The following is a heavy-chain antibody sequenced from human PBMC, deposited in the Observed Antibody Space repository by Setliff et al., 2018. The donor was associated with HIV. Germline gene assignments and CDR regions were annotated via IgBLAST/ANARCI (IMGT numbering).Heavy chain of an antibody. CDR3: ARGYYGSGSYYAPFDY. V-gene: IGHV4-59*01. CDR1: GGSISSYY. J-gene: IGHJ4*02. D-gene: IGHD3-10*01. Sequence: LSLTCTVSGGSISSYYWSWIRQPPGKGLEWIGYIYYSGSTNYNPSLKSRVTISVDTSKNQFSLKLSSVTAADTAVYYCARGYYGSGSYYAPFDYWGQGTLVTVSS. CDR2: IYYSGST.